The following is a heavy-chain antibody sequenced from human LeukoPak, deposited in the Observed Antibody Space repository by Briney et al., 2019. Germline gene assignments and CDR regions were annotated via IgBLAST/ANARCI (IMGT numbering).Heavy chain of an antibody. V-gene: IGHV3-48*01. CDR2: ISSSSRTI. CDR3: ARLFWNGYYPISFDHYYGMDV. D-gene: IGHD3-3*01. J-gene: IGHJ6*02. CDR1: AFTLSNYS. Sequence: GGSLRLSCAAFAFTLSNYSMAWVRQAPGKGLEWISYISSSSRTIYYADSVKGRFTISRDNAKNSLSVQMTTLRAEDTAVYYCARLFWNGYYPISFDHYYGMDVWGQGTTVTVSS.